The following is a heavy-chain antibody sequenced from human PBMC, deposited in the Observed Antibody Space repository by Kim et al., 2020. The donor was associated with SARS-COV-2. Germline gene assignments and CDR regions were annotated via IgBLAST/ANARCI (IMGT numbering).Heavy chain of an antibody. D-gene: IGHD3-9*01. CDR1: GFTFSSYA. V-gene: IGHV3-23*01. CDR3: AKVPPQGDLTEYAFDI. CDR2: ISGSGGST. Sequence: GGSLRLSCAASGFTFSSYAMSWVRQAPGKGLEWVSAISGSGGSTYYADSVKGRFTISRDNSKNTLYLQMNSLSAEDTAVYYCAKVPPQGDLTEYAFDIWGQGTMVTVSS. J-gene: IGHJ3*02.